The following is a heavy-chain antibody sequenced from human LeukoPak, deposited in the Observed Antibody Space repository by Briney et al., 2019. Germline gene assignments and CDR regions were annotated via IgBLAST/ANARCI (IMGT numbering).Heavy chain of an antibody. J-gene: IGHJ4*02. CDR2: IYYSGST. CDR1: GGSFSSYY. V-gene: IGHV4-59*01. D-gene: IGHD3-16*02. Sequence: PSETLSLTCAVYGGSFSSYYWSWIRQPPGKGLEWIGYIYYSGSTNYNPSLKSRVTISVDTSKNQFSLKLSSVTAADTAVYYCARDTFGGVIPRDYWGQGTLVTVSS. CDR3: ARDTFGGVIPRDY.